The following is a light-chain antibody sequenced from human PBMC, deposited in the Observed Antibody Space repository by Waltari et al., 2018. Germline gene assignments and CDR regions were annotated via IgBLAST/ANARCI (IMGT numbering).Light chain of an antibody. CDR1: QSVNKY. CDR3: QHRGTWPLS. CDR2: DAS. Sequence: EIVLTQSPATLSMSPGERATLSCRASQSVNKYLAWYQQRPGQAPRLLIYDASNRATRIPARFSGSGSGTEFTLTISSLEPEDFALYYCQHRGTWPLSFGPGTTV. J-gene: IGKJ3*01. V-gene: IGKV3-11*01.